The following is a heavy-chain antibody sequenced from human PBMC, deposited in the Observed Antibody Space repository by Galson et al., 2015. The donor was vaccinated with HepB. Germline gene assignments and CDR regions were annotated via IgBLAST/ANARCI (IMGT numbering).Heavy chain of an antibody. V-gene: IGHV4-31*03. CDR2: IYYSGST. D-gene: IGHD6-13*01. Sequence: TLSLTCPVSGGYISSGGYSWSWIRQHPGKGLEWIGYIYYSGSTYYNPSLKSRVTISVDTSKNQFSLKLSSVTAADTAVYYCAIYSSSWYSGYWGQGTLVTVSS. CDR3: AIYSSSWYSGY. J-gene: IGHJ4*02. CDR1: GGYISSGGYS.